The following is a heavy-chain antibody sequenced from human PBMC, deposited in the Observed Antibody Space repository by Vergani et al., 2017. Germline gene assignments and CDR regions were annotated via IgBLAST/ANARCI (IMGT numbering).Heavy chain of an antibody. CDR1: GFTFSSYG. CDR3: AKGGWKTTVVILNFQH. D-gene: IGHD4-23*01. V-gene: IGHV3-30*18. Sequence: QVQLVESGGGVVQPGRSLRLSCAASGFTFSSYGMHWVRQAPGKGLEWVAVISYDGSNKYYADSVKGRFTIARDNSKNTLYLQMNSLRSEDTAVYYCAKGGWKTTVVILNFQHWGQGTLVTVSS. J-gene: IGHJ1*01. CDR2: ISYDGSNK.